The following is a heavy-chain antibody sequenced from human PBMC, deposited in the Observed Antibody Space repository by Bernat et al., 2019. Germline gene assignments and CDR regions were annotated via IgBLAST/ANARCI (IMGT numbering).Heavy chain of an antibody. D-gene: IGHD3-16*01. J-gene: IGHJ4*02. CDR1: GFIFSNFW. CDR2: IKSKSSGGTA. CDR3: TTGSSGGEDY. Sequence: EVQLVESGGGLVQPGGSLRLSCAASGFIFSNFWLSWVRQVPGKGLEWVGRIKSKSSGGTADYGAPVKGRFTISRDDSKNTLYLQMNSLKIEDTAVYYCTTGSSGGEDYWGQGTLVTVSS. V-gene: IGHV3-15*01.